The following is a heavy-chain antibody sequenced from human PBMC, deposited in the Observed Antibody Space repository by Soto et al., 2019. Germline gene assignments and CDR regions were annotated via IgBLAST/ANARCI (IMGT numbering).Heavy chain of an antibody. Sequence: QVQLQESGPGLVKPSETLSLTCTVSGGSISGYYWSWIRQPPGKGLEWIGFIYYSGTTNYDPSLKSPFTMSVDTSKIQFSLKLSSVTAADTAVYYCARLTGGTYLSVYYYIGVWGKGTTVTGSS. J-gene: IGHJ6*03. D-gene: IGHD2-15*01. V-gene: IGHV4-59*01. CDR2: IYYSGTT. CDR3: ARLTGGTYLSVYYYIGV. CDR1: GGSISGYY.